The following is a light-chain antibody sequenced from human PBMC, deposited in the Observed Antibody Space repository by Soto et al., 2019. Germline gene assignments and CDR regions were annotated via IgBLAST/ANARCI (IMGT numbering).Light chain of an antibody. CDR1: QSVSGTY. V-gene: IGKV3-20*01. CDR3: HQHAESPLT. CDR2: GAS. J-gene: IGKJ4*01. Sequence: EIVLTQSPATLSLSPGERATLSCGASQSVSGTYLAWYQQKPGQAPRLLIYGASTRATGIPDRFSGSGSGTDFTLTISRLEPEDFAVYYCHQHAESPLTFGGGTKVDIK.